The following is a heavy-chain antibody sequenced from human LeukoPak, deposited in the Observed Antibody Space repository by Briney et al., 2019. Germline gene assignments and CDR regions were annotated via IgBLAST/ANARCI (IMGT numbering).Heavy chain of an antibody. CDR2: IGAYNGNT. CDR1: GGTFSSYA. Sequence: ASVKVSCKASGGTFSSYAISWVRQAPGQGLEWMGWIGAYNGNTNYAQKFQGRVSMTTDRSTSTAYMELRILRSDDTAVYYCARAVLGGVIIHHDYYYMDVWGKGTTVTVSS. D-gene: IGHD3-16*02. V-gene: IGHV1-18*01. J-gene: IGHJ6*03. CDR3: ARAVLGGVIIHHDYYYMDV.